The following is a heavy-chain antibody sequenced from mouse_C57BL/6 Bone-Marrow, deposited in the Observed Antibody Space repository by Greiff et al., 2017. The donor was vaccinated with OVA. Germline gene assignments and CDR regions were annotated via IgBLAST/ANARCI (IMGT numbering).Heavy chain of an antibody. J-gene: IGHJ2*01. Sequence: VQLQQSGAELARPGASVKLSCKASGYTFTSYGISWVKQRTGQGLEWIGEIYPRSGNTYYNEKFKGKATLTADKSSSTAYMEPRSLTSEDSAVYFCARSGFDYWGQGTTLTVSS. CDR1: GYTFTSYG. D-gene: IGHD1-3*01. V-gene: IGHV1-81*01. CDR3: ARSGFDY. CDR2: IYPRSGNT.